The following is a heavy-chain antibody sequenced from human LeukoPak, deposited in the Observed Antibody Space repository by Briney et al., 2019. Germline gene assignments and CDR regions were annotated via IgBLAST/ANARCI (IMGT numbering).Heavy chain of an antibody. CDR2: ISGSGGST. D-gene: IGHD3-22*01. CDR3: AKGPYYYDSSGYYYQRNWFDP. Sequence: GGSLRLSCAASGFTFSSYAMSWVRQAPGKGLEWVSAISGSGGSTYYADSVKGRFTISRDNSKNTLYLQMSSLRAEDTAVYYCAKGPYYYDSSGYYYQRNWFDPWGQGTLVTVSS. J-gene: IGHJ5*02. CDR1: GFTFSSYA. V-gene: IGHV3-23*01.